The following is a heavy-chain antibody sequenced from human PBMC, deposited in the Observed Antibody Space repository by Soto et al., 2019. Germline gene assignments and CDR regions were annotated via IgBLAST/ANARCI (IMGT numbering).Heavy chain of an antibody. CDR1: GGSFSGCGYP. V-gene: IGHV4-30-2*01. CDR3: ARVPDY. CDR2: HYHSRST. J-gene: IGHJ4*02. Sequence: QLQLQQSGSGLLKPSQTLSLTCAVSGGSFSGCGYPWSWIRQRPGKGLEWIGYHYHSRSTYDDPTLKSRVTISVARSMNQVSLKRTSVTAADRAVYYCARVPDYWGQGTLVTVSS.